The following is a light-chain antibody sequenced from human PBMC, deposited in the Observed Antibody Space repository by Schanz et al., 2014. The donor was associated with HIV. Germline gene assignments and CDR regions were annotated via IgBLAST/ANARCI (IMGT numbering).Light chain of an antibody. Sequence: DIQMTQSPSSLSASVGDRVTITCRASQSISSYLNWYQQKPGKAPKLLIYAASSLQSGVPSRFSGSGSGTDFTLTINNLQPEDFATYYCQQSYSIPFTFGPGSKVNIK. CDR3: QQSYSIPFT. J-gene: IGKJ3*01. V-gene: IGKV1-39*01. CDR1: QSISSY. CDR2: AAS.